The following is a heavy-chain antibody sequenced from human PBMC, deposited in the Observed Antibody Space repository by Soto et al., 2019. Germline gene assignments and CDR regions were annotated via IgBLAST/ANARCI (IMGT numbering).Heavy chain of an antibody. CDR1: DITFSSYA. J-gene: IGHJ6*02. Sequence: GGSLRLSCAASDITFSSYAMSWVRQSPGNGLEWVSDISGSGGSTYYADSVKGRFTISRDNSKNTLYLQMNSLRAEYTAVYYCARKGYCSSTSCYTPLGRMDVWGQGTTVTVSS. D-gene: IGHD2-2*02. CDR2: ISGSGGST. V-gene: IGHV3-23*01. CDR3: ARKGYCSSTSCYTPLGRMDV.